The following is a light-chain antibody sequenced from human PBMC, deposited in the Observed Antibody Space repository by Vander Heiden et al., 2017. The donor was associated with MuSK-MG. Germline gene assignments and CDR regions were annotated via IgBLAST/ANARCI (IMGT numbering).Light chain of an antibody. CDR2: DAS. Sequence: EIALTPSPVTLSLSAGEGATLSCRTSHSVGSLLAWYQQWPCQAPRLLIYDASYRATGIPARFPGRGSGRDFTLTISSLEPEHFAVYYCHQCCRLGLTFGAGTKVEI. CDR3: HQCCRLGLT. V-gene: IGKV3-11*02. J-gene: IGKJ4*01. CDR1: HSVGSL.